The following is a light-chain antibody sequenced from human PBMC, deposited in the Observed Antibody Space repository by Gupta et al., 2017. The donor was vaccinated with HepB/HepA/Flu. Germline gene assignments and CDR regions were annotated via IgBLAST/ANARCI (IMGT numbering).Light chain of an antibody. CDR1: SSDVGSYNL. Sequence: SSLTQPASVSGSPLHSIPISCTGTSSDVGSYNLVSWYQQHPGKAPKLMIYEVSKRPSGVSNRFSGSKSGNTASLTISGLQAEDEADYYCCSHAGSRTYVFGTGTKVTVL. CDR2: EVS. J-gene: IGLJ1*01. CDR3: CSHAGSRTYV. V-gene: IGLV2-23*02.